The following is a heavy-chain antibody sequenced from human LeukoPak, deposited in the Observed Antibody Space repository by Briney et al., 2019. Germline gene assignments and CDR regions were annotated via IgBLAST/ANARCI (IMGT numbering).Heavy chain of an antibody. CDR1: GFTFSSYW. CDR2: IKQDGSEK. J-gene: IGHJ5*02. D-gene: IGHD3-10*01. V-gene: IGHV3-7*03. Sequence: PGGSLRLSCAASGFTFSSYWMSWVRQAPGKGLEWVANIKQDGSEKYYVDSVKGRFTISRDNAKNSLYLQMNSLRAEDTAVYYCARDHYYGSGYSWFDPWGQGTLVTVSS. CDR3: ARDHYYGSGYSWFDP.